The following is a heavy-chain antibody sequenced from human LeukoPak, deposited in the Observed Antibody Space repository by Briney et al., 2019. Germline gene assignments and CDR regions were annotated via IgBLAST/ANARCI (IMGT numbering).Heavy chain of an antibody. CDR2: ITPTSTTI. CDR3: ARVVSGVTGGDY. J-gene: IGHJ4*02. Sequence: QPGGSLRLSCAASGFSFSTYNMIWVRQAPGKGLECISYITPTSTTIHYADSVKGRFAVSRDNANSLLYLQMNSLRVEDTAVYYCARVVSGVTGGDYWGQGTLASVSS. CDR1: GFSFSTYN. V-gene: IGHV3-48*04. D-gene: IGHD3-3*01.